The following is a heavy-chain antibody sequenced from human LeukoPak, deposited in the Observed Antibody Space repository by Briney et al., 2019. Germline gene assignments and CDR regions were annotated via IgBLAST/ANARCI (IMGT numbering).Heavy chain of an antibody. CDR1: GGSFSGYY. CDR2: INHSGST. CDR3: ASLGLGSSWYSDY. V-gene: IGHV4-34*01. J-gene: IGHJ4*02. D-gene: IGHD6-13*01. Sequence: PSETLSLTCAVYGGSFSGYYWSWIRQPPGKGLEWIGEINHSGSTNYNPSLKSRVTISVDTSKNQFSLKLSSVTAADTAAYYCASLGLGSSWYSDYWGQGTLVTVSS.